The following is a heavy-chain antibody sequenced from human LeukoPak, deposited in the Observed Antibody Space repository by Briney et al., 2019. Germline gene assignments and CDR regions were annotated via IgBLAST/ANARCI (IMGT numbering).Heavy chain of an antibody. Sequence: ASVKVSCKASGYTFTSYYMHWVRQAPAQGLEWMGIINPSGGSTSYAQKFQGRVTMTRDTSTSTVYMELSSLRSEDTAVYYCASAAFSLAPVMAFDIWGQGTMVTVSS. CDR3: ASAAFSLAPVMAFDI. J-gene: IGHJ3*02. CDR2: INPSGGST. CDR1: GYTFTSYY. V-gene: IGHV1-46*01. D-gene: IGHD3-16*01.